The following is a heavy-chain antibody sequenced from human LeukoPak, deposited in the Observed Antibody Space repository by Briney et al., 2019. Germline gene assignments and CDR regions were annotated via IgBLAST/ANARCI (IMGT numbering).Heavy chain of an antibody. J-gene: IGHJ4*02. CDR2: IYYSGNT. CDR3: ARPNWNDLHFDY. Sequence: SETLSLTCTVSGGTLPSSGYYWGWIRQPPGKGLEWIGSIYYSGNTYYNPSLKSRVTISVDTSKNQFSLRLSSVTAADTAVYYCARPNWNDLHFDYWGQGTLVTVSS. V-gene: IGHV4-39*07. D-gene: IGHD1-1*01. CDR1: GGTLPSSGYY.